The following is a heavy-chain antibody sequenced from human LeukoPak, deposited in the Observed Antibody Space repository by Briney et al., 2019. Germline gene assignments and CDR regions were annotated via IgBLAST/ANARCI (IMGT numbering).Heavy chain of an antibody. CDR1: GFTFSSYW. Sequence: GGSLRLSCAASGFTFSSYWMHWVRQAPGKGLVWVSRINSDGSSTSYADSVEGRFTISRDNAKNTLYLQMNSLRAEDTAVYYCARAGRALLWFGELLGDAFDIWGQGTMVTVSS. D-gene: IGHD3-10*01. J-gene: IGHJ3*02. CDR3: ARAGRALLWFGELLGDAFDI. V-gene: IGHV3-74*01. CDR2: INSDGSST.